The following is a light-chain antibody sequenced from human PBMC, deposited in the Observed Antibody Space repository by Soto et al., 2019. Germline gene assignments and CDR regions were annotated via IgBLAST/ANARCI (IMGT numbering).Light chain of an antibody. CDR1: QSASSRY. V-gene: IGKV3-20*01. CDR3: QQYGSSPWT. Sequence: EIVLTQSPGTLSLSPGERATLSCRAGQSASSRYLAWYQQKPGQAPRLLIYGASSRATGIPDRFSGSGSGTDFTLTISRLEPEDFAEYYCQQYGSSPWTFGQGTKVESK. CDR2: GAS. J-gene: IGKJ1*01.